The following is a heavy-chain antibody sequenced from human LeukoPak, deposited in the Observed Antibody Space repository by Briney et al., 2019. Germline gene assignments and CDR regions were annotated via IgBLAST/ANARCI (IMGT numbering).Heavy chain of an antibody. CDR2: INTNTGNP. CDR3: ARGGKLEELL. D-gene: IGHD3-10*01. Sequence: GASVKASCKASGYTFTGYYMHWVRQAPGQGLEWMGWINTNTGNPTYAQGFTGRFVFSLDTSVSTAYLQISSLKAEDTAVYYCARGGKLEELLWGQGTLVTVSS. CDR1: GYTFTGYY. V-gene: IGHV7-4-1*02. J-gene: IGHJ4*02.